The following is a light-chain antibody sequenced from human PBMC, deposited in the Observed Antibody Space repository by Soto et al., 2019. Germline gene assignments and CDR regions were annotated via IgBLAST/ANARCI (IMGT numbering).Light chain of an antibody. Sequence: QSVLTQPPSVSGAPGQRVTISCTGSSSNIGAGYDVHWYQQLPGTAPKLLIYGNSNRPSGVPDRFSGSKSGTSASLAITGLQAEDEADCYCQSYDSSLYVFGTGTKVTV. CDR3: QSYDSSLYV. J-gene: IGLJ1*01. CDR2: GNS. CDR1: SSNIGAGYD. V-gene: IGLV1-40*01.